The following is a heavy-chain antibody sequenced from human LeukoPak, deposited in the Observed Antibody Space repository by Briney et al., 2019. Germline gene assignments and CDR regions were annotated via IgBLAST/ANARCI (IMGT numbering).Heavy chain of an antibody. V-gene: IGHV3-30*03. CDR2: ISYDGSNK. Sequence: GRSLRLSCAASGFTFSSYGMHWVRQAPGKGLEWVAVISYDGSNKYYADSVKGRFTISRDNSKNTLYLQMNSLRAEDTAVYYCAREWITMVRGVKGGYFDYWGQGTLVTVSS. J-gene: IGHJ4*02. D-gene: IGHD3-10*01. CDR1: GFTFSSYG. CDR3: AREWITMVRGVKGGYFDY.